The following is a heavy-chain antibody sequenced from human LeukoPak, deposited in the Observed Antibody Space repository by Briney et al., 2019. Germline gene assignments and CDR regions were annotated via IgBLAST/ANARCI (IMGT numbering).Heavy chain of an antibody. CDR3: ARGSITIPPSYYYGMDV. Sequence: AGGSLRLSCAASGFTFSSYSMNWVRQAPGKGLEWVSSISSSSSYIYYADSVKGRFTISRDNAKNSLYLQMNSLRAEDTAVYYCARGSITIPPSYYYGMDVWGQGTTVTVSS. D-gene: IGHD3-3*01. V-gene: IGHV3-21*01. CDR2: ISSSSSYI. J-gene: IGHJ6*02. CDR1: GFTFSSYS.